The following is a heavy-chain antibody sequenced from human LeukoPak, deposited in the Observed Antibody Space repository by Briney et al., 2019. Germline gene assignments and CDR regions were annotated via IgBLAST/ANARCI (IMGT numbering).Heavy chain of an antibody. CDR1: GFTFSRYG. J-gene: IGHJ4*02. Sequence: GGSLRLSCAASGFTFSRYGMHWVRQAPGKGLEWVAFIRYDGSNKYYADSVKGRFTISRDNSKNTLYLQMNSLRAEDTAVYYCARPYYYDSSGSYFDYWGQGTLVTVSS. CDR3: ARPYYYDSSGSYFDY. V-gene: IGHV3-30*02. CDR2: IRYDGSNK. D-gene: IGHD3-22*01.